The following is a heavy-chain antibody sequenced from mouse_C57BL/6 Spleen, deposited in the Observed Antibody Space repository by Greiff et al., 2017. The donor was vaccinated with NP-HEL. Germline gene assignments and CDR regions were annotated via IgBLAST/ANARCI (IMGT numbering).Heavy chain of an antibody. CDR1: GYAFTNYL. J-gene: IGHJ3*01. Sequence: QVQLQQSGAELVRPGTSVKVSCKASGYAFTNYLIEWVKQRPGQGLEWIGVINPGSGGTNYNEKFKGKATLTADKSSSTAYMQLSSLTSEDSAVYFCARSRVDYDGFAYWGQGTLVTVSA. CDR3: ARSRVDYDGFAY. V-gene: IGHV1-54*01. CDR2: INPGSGGT. D-gene: IGHD2-4*01.